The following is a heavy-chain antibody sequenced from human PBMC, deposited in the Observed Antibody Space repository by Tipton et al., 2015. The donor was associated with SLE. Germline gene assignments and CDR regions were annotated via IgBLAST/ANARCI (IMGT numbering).Heavy chain of an antibody. D-gene: IGHD6-13*01. CDR3: AIAAARTYYGMDV. V-gene: IGHV3-7*01. CDR2: IKQDGSEK. CDR1: GFTFSSYW. Sequence: SLRLSCAASGFTFSSYWMSWVRQAPGKGLGWVANIKQDGSEKYYVDSVKGRFTISRDNAKNSLYLQMNSLRAEDTAVYYCAIAAARTYYGMDVWCQGTTVTVSS. J-gene: IGHJ6*02.